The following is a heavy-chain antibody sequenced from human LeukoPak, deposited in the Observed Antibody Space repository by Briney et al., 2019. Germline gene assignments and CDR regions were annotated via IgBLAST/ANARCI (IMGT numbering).Heavy chain of an antibody. CDR2: INHSGST. J-gene: IGHJ4*02. V-gene: IGHV4-39*07. CDR3: ARGRRGYSYGYSYYFDY. D-gene: IGHD5-18*01. Sequence: SETLSLTCTVSGGSISSSSYYWSWIRQPPGKGLEWIGEINHSGSTNYNPSLKSRVTISVDTSKNQFSLKLSSVTAADTAVYYCARGRRGYSYGYSYYFDYWGQGTLVTVSS. CDR1: GGSISSSSYY.